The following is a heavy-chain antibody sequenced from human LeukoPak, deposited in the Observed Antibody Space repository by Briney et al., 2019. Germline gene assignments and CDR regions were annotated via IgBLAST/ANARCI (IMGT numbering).Heavy chain of an antibody. J-gene: IGHJ4*02. CDR2: IIPILGIA. CDR1: GGTFSSYA. D-gene: IGHD1-26*01. CDR3: ARERRRDIVGATDY. Sequence: ASVKVSCKASGGTFSSYAISWVRQAPGQGLEWMGRIIPILGIANYAQKFQGRVTITADKSTSTAYMELSSLRSEDTAVYYCARERRRDIVGATDYWGQGTLVTVSS. V-gene: IGHV1-69*04.